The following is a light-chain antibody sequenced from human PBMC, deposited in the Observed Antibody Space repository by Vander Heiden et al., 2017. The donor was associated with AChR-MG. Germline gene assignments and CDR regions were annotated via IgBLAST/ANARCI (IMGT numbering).Light chain of an antibody. CDR3: QQYGSSPPIT. Sequence: EIVLTQSPGTLSLSPGERATLSCRASQSVNSNYLGWYQQKPGQAPRLLIYGASSRATGIPDRFSGSGSGTDFTLTISRLEPEDFAVYYCQQYGSSPPITFGQGTRLEIK. CDR2: GAS. J-gene: IGKJ5*01. CDR1: QSVNSNY. V-gene: IGKV3-20*01.